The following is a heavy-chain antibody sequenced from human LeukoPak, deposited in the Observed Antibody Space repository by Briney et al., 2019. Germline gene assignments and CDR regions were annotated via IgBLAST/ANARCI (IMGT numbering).Heavy chain of an antibody. CDR3: ARDRSYSSSWYPIFDY. CDR2: ISYDGSNK. V-gene: IGHV3-30*04. Sequence: TGGSLRLSCAASGFTFSSYEMNWVRQAPGKGLEWVAVISYDGSNKYYADSVKGRFTISRDNSKNTLYLQMNSLRAEDTAVYYCARDRSYSSSWYPIFDYWGQGTLVTVSS. D-gene: IGHD6-13*01. CDR1: GFTFSSYE. J-gene: IGHJ4*02.